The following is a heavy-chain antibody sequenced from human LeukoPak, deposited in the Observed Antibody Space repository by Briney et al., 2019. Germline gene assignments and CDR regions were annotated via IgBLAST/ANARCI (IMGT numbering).Heavy chain of an antibody. CDR1: GYTLTELS. J-gene: IGHJ6*04. D-gene: IGHD3-10*01. V-gene: IGHV1-24*01. CDR3: ATRSSNAYGLTYYGMDV. CDR2: FDPEDGET. Sequence: ASVKVSCKVSGYTLTELSMHWVRQAPGKGRGWMGGFDPEDGETIYAQKFQGTVTMTEDTSTDTAYMELSSLRSEDTAVYYCATRSSNAYGLTYYGMDVWGKGTTVTVS.